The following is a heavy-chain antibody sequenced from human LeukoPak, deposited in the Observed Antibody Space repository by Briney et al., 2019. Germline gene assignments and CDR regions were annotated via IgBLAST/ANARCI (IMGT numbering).Heavy chain of an antibody. Sequence: PGGSLRLSCAVSGFNVNDYYISWIRQAPGKGLEWVSDIGSSDSIMAYGDSVRGRFTISRDFASNSLYLQMNSLRVEDTAVYYCAREIVAGAFDSWGQGTLVTVSS. CDR2: IGSSDSIM. V-gene: IGHV3-11*01. D-gene: IGHD6-19*01. CDR3: AREIVAGAFDS. CDR1: GFNVNDYY. J-gene: IGHJ4*02.